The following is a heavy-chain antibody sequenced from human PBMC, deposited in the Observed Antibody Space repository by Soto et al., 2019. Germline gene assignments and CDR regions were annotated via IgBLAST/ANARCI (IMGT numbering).Heavy chain of an antibody. CDR3: ATRMYYDFWSGYSFFDY. V-gene: IGHV1-69*06. J-gene: IGHJ4*02. D-gene: IGHD3-3*01. Sequence: SVKVSCKASGGTFSSYAISWVRQAPGQGLEWMGGIIPIFGTANYAQKFQGRVTITADKSTSTAYMELSSLRSEDTAVYYCATRMYYDFWSGYSFFDYWGQGNLVTVSS. CDR1: GGTFSSYA. CDR2: IIPIFGTA.